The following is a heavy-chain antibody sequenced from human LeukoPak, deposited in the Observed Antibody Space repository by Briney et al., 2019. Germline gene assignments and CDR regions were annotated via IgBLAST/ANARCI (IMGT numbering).Heavy chain of an antibody. CDR2: VWHSGNT. D-gene: IGHD1-26*01. J-gene: IGHJ5*02. V-gene: IGHV4-4*02. CDR3: ARHGPYLGRLGWFDP. Sequence: SETLSLTCAVSGGSISSSNLWTWVRQPPGKGLEWIGEVWHSGNTNYSPSLRSRVTISVDKSENQFSLRLSSVTAADTAVYYCARHGPYLGRLGWFDPWGQGTLVTVSS. CDR1: GGSISSSNL.